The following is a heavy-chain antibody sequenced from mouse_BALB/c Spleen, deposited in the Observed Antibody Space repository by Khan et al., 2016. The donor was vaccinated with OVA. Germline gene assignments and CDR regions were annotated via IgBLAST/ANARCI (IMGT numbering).Heavy chain of an antibody. CDR3: ARKDYYDYDPFPY. CDR2: INYSGNT. D-gene: IGHD2-4*01. V-gene: IGHV3-2*02. J-gene: IGHJ3*01. Sequence: EVQLQESGPGLVKPSQSLSLTRTVTGYSITSEYAWNWIRQFPGNKLEWMGYINYSGNTRYNPSLKSRTSIHRDTSKNQFFLQLNSVTTEDTATYYCARKDYYDYDPFPYWGQGTLVTVSA. CDR1: GYSITSEYA.